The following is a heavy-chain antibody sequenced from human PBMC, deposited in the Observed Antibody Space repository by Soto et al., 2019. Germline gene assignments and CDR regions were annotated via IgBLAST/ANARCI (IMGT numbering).Heavy chain of an antibody. CDR2: TYYTGST. Sequence: SETLSLTCTISGGSFGTNYWSWIRQAPGKGLEWIGYTYYTGSTKYNPSLKSRSTIPVDTSNNQCSRPLKSAAAADTAAYYRAADSAGRGPFDPWGQGILVTVSS. CDR1: GGSFGTNY. V-gene: IGHV4-59*13. CDR3: AADSAGRGPFDP. J-gene: IGHJ5*02. D-gene: IGHD3-10*01.